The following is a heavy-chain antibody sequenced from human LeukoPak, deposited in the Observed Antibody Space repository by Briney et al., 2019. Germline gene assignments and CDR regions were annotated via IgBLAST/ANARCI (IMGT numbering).Heavy chain of an antibody. V-gene: IGHV3-21*01. D-gene: IGHD3-9*01. CDR3: AGSILTGYPNFDY. Sequence: GGSLRLSCAASGFTFSSYSMNWVRQAPGKGLEWVSSISSSSSSIYDADSVRGRFTISRDNAKNSLYLQMNSLRAEDTAVYYCAGSILTGYPNFDYWGQGTLVTVSS. CDR1: GFTFSSYS. CDR2: ISSSSSSI. J-gene: IGHJ4*02.